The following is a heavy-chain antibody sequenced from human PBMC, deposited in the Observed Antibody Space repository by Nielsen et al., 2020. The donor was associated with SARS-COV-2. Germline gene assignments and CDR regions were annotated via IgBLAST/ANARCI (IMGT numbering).Heavy chain of an antibody. V-gene: IGHV7-4-1*02. CDR1: GYTFTNYA. D-gene: IGHD2-21*02. CDR2: ISTDSGNP. J-gene: IGHJ4*02. Sequence: ASVKVSCKASGYTFTNYAMNWVRQAPGQGLEWMGWISTDSGNPTYAQGFTGRFVFSLDTSVITTYLQISNLKAEDTTVYYCAREQSFCGVDCYSYFDFWGQGALVTVSS. CDR3: AREQSFCGVDCYSYFDF.